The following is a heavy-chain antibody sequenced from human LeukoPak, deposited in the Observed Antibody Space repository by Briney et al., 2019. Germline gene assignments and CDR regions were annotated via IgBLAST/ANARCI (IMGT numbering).Heavy chain of an antibody. Sequence: RSGGSLRLSCAASGFTFSSYGMHWVRQAPGKGLERVAVISYDGSNKYYADSVKGRFTISRDNSKNTLYLQMNSLRAEDTAVYYCAKDLTTVGRYCSGGSCYSGGYWGQGTLVTVSS. D-gene: IGHD2-15*01. J-gene: IGHJ4*02. V-gene: IGHV3-30*18. CDR3: AKDLTTVGRYCSGGSCYSGGY. CDR1: GFTFSSYG. CDR2: ISYDGSNK.